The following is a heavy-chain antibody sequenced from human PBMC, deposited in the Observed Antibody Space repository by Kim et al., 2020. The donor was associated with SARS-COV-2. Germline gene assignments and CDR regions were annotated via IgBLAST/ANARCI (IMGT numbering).Heavy chain of an antibody. CDR2: ISGSGGST. CDR1: GFTFSSYA. J-gene: IGHJ5*02. D-gene: IGHD2-2*01. V-gene: IGHV3-23*01. CDR3: AKEGDIVVVPAAGLDP. Sequence: GGSLRLSCAASGFTFSSYAMSWVRQAPGKGLEWVSAISGSGGSTYYADSVKGRFTISRDNSKNTLYLQMNSLRAEDTAVYYCAKEGDIVVVPAAGLDPWGQGTLLTVSS.